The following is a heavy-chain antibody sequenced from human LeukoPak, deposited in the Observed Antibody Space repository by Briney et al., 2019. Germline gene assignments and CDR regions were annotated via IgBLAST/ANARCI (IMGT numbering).Heavy chain of an antibody. CDR2: IYTSGST. CDR3: ARDIAAAGPNYYYMDV. J-gene: IGHJ6*03. D-gene: IGHD6-13*01. Sequence: SETLSLTCTVSGGSISSGSYYRSWIWQPAGKGLEWIGRIYTSGSTNYNPSLKSRVTISVDTSKNQFSLKLSSVTAADTAVYYCARDIAAAGPNYYYMDVWGKGTTVTVSS. V-gene: IGHV4-61*02. CDR1: GGSISSGSYY.